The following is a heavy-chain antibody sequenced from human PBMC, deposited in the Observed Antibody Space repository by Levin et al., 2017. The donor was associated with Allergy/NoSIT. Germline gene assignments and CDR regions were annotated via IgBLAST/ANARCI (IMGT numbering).Heavy chain of an antibody. J-gene: IGHJ4*02. CDR2: IYPGDSDT. D-gene: IGHD6-19*01. CDR1: GYSFSTYW. Sequence: GGSLRLSCKGSGYSFSTYWIGWVRQMPGKGLEWMGIIYPGDSDTRYSPSFQGQVTISADKSISTAYLQWSSLKAPDSAMSYGARRLNVAVAGQGFDYWGQGTLVTVSS. CDR3: ARRLNVAVAGQGFDY. V-gene: IGHV5-51*01.